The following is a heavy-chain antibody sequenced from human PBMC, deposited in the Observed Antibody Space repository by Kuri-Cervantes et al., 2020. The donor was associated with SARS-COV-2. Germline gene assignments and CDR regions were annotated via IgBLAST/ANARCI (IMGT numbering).Heavy chain of an antibody. CDR1: GGTFSNYI. Sequence: SVKVSCKTSGGTFSNYIISWVRQAPGQGLEWMGGIIPMFGLPNYAQKFQGRVTITRNTSISTAYMELSSLRSEDTAVYYCARGGAHDAFDIWGQGTVVTVSS. CDR2: IIPMFGLP. CDR3: ARGGAHDAFDI. V-gene: IGHV1-69*10. J-gene: IGHJ3*02. D-gene: IGHD3-10*01.